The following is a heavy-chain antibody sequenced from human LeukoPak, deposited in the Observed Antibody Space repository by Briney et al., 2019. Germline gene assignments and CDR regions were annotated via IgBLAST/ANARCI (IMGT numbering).Heavy chain of an antibody. V-gene: IGHV3-23*01. CDR1: GFTFSSYG. D-gene: IGHD6-19*01. CDR3: AKAKTSGWYLGFDY. J-gene: IGHJ4*02. CDR2: ISGSGGST. Sequence: PGGSLRLSCAASGFTFSSYGMSWVRQAPGEGLEWVSAISGSGGSTYYADSVKGRFTISRDNSKNTLYLQMNSLRAEDTAVYYCAKAKTSGWYLGFDYWGQGTLVTVSS.